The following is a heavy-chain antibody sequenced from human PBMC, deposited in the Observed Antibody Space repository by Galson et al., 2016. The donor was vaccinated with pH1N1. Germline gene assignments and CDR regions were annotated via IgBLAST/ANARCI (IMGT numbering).Heavy chain of an antibody. J-gene: IGHJ5*02. Sequence: SLRLSCAASGFTLRNYSMIWVRQAPGKGLEWVSSIDRGPGSTYYGDSVRGRFTISTDFSRNTLYLQMDNLRVDDTALYYCTKVLRYVDFDFIDHWGQGTQVTVSS. V-gene: IGHV3-23*03. D-gene: IGHD3-9*01. CDR1: GFTLRNYS. CDR2: IDRGPGST. CDR3: TKVLRYVDFDFIDH.